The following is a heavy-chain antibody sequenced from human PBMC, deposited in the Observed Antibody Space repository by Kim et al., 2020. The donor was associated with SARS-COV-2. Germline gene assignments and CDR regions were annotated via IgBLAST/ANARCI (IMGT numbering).Heavy chain of an antibody. CDR2: IKQDGSEK. Sequence: GGSLRLSCAASGFTFSSYWMSWVRQAPGKGLEWVANIKQDGSEKYYVDSVKGRFTISRDNAKNSLYLQMNSLRAEDTAVYYCARGAVGRLLDFDYWGQGTLVTVSS. CDR1: GFTFSSYW. CDR3: ARGAVGRLLDFDY. V-gene: IGHV3-7*03. D-gene: IGHD2-15*01. J-gene: IGHJ4*02.